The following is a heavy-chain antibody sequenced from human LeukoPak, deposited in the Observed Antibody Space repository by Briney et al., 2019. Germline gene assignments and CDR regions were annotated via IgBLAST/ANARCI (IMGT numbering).Heavy chain of an antibody. CDR2: IYYGGST. CDR3: ARDSRYYDSSGYGYFFDN. D-gene: IGHD3-22*01. V-gene: IGHV4-61*01. J-gene: IGHJ4*02. Sequence: SETLSLTCTVSGGSVSSGTYYWSWIRQPPGKGLEWIGYIYYGGSTNYNPSLKSRVTISVDTSKNQFSLRLSSVTAADTAVYYCARDSRYYDSSGYGYFFDNWGQGTLVTVSP. CDR1: GGSVSSGTYY.